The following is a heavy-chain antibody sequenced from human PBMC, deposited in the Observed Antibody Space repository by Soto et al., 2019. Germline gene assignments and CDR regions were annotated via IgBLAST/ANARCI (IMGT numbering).Heavy chain of an antibody. V-gene: IGHV3-15*07. Sequence: EVQLVESGGGLVKPGGSLRLSCVASGFSITNTWMHWVRQAPGKELEWVGRIKSRGDGETTDYAAPVKGRFTISRDDSRNTLYVQMNSLKREDTAVYHCATYPDFGSGHHPHLGQGILVIVSS. CDR2: IKSRGDGETT. J-gene: IGHJ4*02. CDR3: ATYPDFGSGHHPH. D-gene: IGHD3-3*01. CDR1: GFSITNTW.